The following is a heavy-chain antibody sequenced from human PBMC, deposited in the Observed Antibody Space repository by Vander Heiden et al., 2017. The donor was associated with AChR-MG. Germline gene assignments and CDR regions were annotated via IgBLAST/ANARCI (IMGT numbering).Heavy chain of an antibody. Sequence: QVQLQESGPGLVKPSQTLSLTCTVSGGSISSGGYYRSWIRQHPGKGLEWIGYIYYSGSTYYNPSLKSRVTISVDTSKNQFSLKLSSVTAADTAVYYCARVEGAWYQLLLGNWFDPWGQGTLVTVSS. J-gene: IGHJ5*02. CDR3: ARVEGAWYQLLLGNWFDP. D-gene: IGHD2-2*01. CDR1: GGSISSGGYY. CDR2: IYYSGST. V-gene: IGHV4-31*03.